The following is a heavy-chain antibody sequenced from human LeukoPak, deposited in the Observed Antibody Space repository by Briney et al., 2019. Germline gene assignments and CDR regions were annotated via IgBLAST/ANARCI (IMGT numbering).Heavy chain of an antibody. V-gene: IGHV4-59*01. CDR2: IYHSGTT. CDR3: ARVVGGYSFAFDI. D-gene: IGHD5-18*01. Sequence: SETLSLTCTVSGGSISSYYWSWIRQPPGKGLEWIGYIYHSGTTNYNPSLKSRVTISVDTSKNQFSLKLSSVTAADTAVYYCARVVGGYSFAFDIWGQGTVVTVSS. J-gene: IGHJ3*02. CDR1: GGSISSYY.